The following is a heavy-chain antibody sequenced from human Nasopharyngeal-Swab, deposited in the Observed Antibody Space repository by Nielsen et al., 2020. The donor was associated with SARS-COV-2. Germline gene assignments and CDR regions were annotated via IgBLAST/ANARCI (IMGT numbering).Heavy chain of an antibody. CDR3: ARDTNTYGGNQPDY. Sequence: ASVKVSCKASGYTFTSYDINWVRQATGQGLEWMGWMNPNSGNTGYAQKFQGRVTMTRNTSISTAYMELSSLRSEDTAVYYCARDTNTYGGNQPDYWGQGTLVTVSS. J-gene: IGHJ4*02. CDR2: MNPNSGNT. CDR1: GYTFTSYD. D-gene: IGHD4-23*01. V-gene: IGHV1-8*01.